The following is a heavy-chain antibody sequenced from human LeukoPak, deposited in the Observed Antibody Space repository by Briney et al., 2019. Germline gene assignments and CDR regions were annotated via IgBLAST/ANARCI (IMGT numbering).Heavy chain of an antibody. CDR2: ITSRTI. CDR3: ARGPYHYYYYYMDV. V-gene: IGHV3-48*01. Sequence: GGSLRLSCAASGFTFSSYSMNWVRQAPGKGLEWVSYITSRTIYYADSVKGRFTISRDNAKNPLYLQMSSLRAEDTAVYYCARGPYHYYYYYMDVWGKGTTVTVSS. J-gene: IGHJ6*03. CDR1: GFTFSSYS.